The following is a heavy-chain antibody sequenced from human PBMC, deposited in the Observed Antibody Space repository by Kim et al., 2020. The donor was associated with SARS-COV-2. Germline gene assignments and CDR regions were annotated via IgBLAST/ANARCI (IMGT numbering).Heavy chain of an antibody. CDR1: GFTFSSYA. D-gene: IGHD1-26*01. J-gene: IGHJ6*02. CDR3: AKGRLVSWWELLGGRYYYGMDV. CDR2: ISGSGGST. V-gene: IGHV3-23*01. Sequence: GGSLRLSCAASGFTFSSYAMSWVRQAPGKGLEWVSAISGSGGSTYYADSVKGRFTISRDNSKNTLYLQMNSLRAEDTAVYYCAKGRLVSWWELLGGRYYYGMDVWGQGTTVTVSS.